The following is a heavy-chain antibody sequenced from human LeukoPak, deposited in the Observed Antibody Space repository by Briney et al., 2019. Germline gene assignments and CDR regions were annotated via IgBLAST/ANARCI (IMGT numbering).Heavy chain of an antibody. CDR1: GFTFSTYA. CDR3: AKDLVLLIPPAIRGSPFDY. J-gene: IGHJ4*02. CDR2: ISTNGDST. D-gene: IGHD2-2*02. Sequence: PGGSLRLSCAASGFTFSTYAMHWVRQAPGKGLEYVSAISTNGDSTYYADSVKGRFTISRDNSKNTLFLQMGSLRADDTAVYYCAKDLVLLIPPAIRGSPFDYWGQGTLVSVSS. V-gene: IGHV3-64*02.